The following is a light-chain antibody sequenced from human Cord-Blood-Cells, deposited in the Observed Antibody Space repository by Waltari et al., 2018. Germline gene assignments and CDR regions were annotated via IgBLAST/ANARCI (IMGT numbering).Light chain of an antibody. Sequence: QSALTQPASVSGSPGPSLPISCPGTSSDVGGYNYVSCYQQHPGKAPKLMIYEVSNRPAGVSNRFSGSKSGNTASLTISGLQAEDEADYYCSSYTSSSTLVVFGGGTKLTVL. V-gene: IGLV2-14*01. CDR2: EVS. J-gene: IGLJ2*01. CDR3: SSYTSSSTLVV. CDR1: SSDVGGYNY.